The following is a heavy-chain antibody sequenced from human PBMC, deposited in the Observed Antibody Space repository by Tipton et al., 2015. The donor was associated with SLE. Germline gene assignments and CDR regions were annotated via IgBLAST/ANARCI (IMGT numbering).Heavy chain of an antibody. D-gene: IGHD3-10*01. CDR1: GGSISSDRYY. CDR2: IHTSGST. CDR3: AREVYSGSYYYYYGMDV. Sequence: TLSLTCTVSGGSISSDRYYWSWTRQPAGKGLEWIGHIHTSGSTKYNPSLKRRVTISVDTSKNQVSLRLSSVTAADTAVYYCAREVYSGSYYYYYGMDVWGQGTTVTVSS. V-gene: IGHV4-61*09. J-gene: IGHJ6*02.